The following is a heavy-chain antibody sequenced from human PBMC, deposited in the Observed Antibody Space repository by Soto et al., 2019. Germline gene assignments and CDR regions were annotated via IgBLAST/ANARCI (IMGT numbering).Heavy chain of an antibody. D-gene: IGHD3-10*01. CDR3: ARGGFGITMLRGADAARQDC. CDR2: IWFDGSEK. J-gene: IGHJ4*02. CDR1: GFTFSDYG. V-gene: IGHV3-33*01. Sequence: QVQLVQFGGGVVQPGQSLRLSCAASGFTFSDYGMHWVRQAPGKGLEWGAGIWFDGSEKYYADSVKGRFTISRDNSKNELYLSMNSLRVEDTSVYFCARGGFGITMLRGADAARQDCWGQGTLVTVSS.